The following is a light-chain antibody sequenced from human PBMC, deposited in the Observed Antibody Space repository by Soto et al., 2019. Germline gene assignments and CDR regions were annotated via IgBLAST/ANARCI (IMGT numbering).Light chain of an antibody. CDR2: DTS. V-gene: IGLV7-46*01. J-gene: IGLJ1*01. CDR1: TGAVTSGNY. Sequence: QAVVTQEPSLTVSPGGTVTLTCGSSTGAVTSGNYPYWFQQKPGQAPRTLIYDTSNKHSWTPARFSGSLLGGKAALTLSGSQPEDEAEYYCLLSYSGASYVFGTGTKVTVL. CDR3: LLSYSGASYV.